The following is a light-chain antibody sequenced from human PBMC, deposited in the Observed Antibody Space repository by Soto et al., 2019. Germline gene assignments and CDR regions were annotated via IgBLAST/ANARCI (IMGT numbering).Light chain of an antibody. CDR3: QSYDSSLSPVV. CDR2: GNS. CDR1: SSNIGAGYD. V-gene: IGLV1-40*01. Sequence: QSVLTQPPSVSGAPGQRVTISCTGSSSNIGAGYDVHWYQQLPGTAPKLLIYGNSNRPSGVPDRFSGSKSGTSASLATTGLQAEDEADYSCQSYDSSLSPVVFGGGTKVTVL. J-gene: IGLJ2*01.